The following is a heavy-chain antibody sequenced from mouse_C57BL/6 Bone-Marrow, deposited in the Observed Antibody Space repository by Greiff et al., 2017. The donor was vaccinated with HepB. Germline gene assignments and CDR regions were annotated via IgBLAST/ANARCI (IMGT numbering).Heavy chain of an antibody. CDR3: ARWWAYFDY. D-gene: IGHD1-1*02. Sequence: VQLQQPGAELVRPGSSVKLSCKASGYTFTSYWMDWVKQRPGQGLEWIGNIYPSDSETHYNQKFKDKATLTVDKSSSTAYMQLSSLTSEDSAVYYCARWWAYFDYWGQGTTLTVSS. J-gene: IGHJ2*01. V-gene: IGHV1-61*01. CDR2: IYPSDSET. CDR1: GYTFTSYW.